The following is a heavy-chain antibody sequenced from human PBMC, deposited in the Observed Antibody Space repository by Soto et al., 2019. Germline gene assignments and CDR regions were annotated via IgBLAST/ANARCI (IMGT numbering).Heavy chain of an antibody. D-gene: IGHD6-13*01. Sequence: PWWCLRLACAACEFTFSSYAMSWVRQAPNKGLEWVSTISGSGGRTYYADSAKGRFTISRDNSRNTLHLQMNSLRVEDTAVYYCAKTLLSTSWYGLHDYVSQGPLVTVSS. CDR3: AKTLLSTSWYGLHDY. V-gene: IGHV3-23*01. CDR1: EFTFSSYA. J-gene: IGHJ4*02. CDR2: ISGSGGRT.